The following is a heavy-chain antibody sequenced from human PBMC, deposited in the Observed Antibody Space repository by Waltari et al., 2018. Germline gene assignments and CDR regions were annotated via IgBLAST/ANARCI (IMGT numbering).Heavy chain of an antibody. V-gene: IGHV4-4*02. CDR1: GASISRPDW. D-gene: IGHD2-21*01. Sequence: QVQLQESGPGLVKPSGTLSLTCAVPGASISRPDWWSWVRQPPGKGLEWLGEIYRDGSTLYNPSLRGRVTISGDQTNNLFSLKVTSMTAADTAMYYCVGQSINVVFDSWGPGTLVTVSS. CDR2: IYRDGST. J-gene: IGHJ4*02. CDR3: VGQSINVVFDS.